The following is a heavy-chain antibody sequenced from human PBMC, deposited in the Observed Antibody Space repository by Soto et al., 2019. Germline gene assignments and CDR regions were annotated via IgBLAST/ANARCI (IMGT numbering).Heavy chain of an antibody. D-gene: IGHD1-1*01. V-gene: IGHV3-21*01. CDR1: GFTFSTYS. J-gene: IGHJ6*02. Sequence: PGGSLRLSCVGSGFTFSTYSIHWVRQAPGKGLEWVSSISSRSDIYYADSVKGRFTISRDNAKNSVSLQMNSLRAEDTAVYYCAREYPAWTLAYGWDVWAHGTTVTLS. CDR3: AREYPAWTLAYGWDV. CDR2: ISSRSDI.